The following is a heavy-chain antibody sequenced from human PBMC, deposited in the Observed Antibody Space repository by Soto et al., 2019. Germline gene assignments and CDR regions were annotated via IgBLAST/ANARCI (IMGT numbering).Heavy chain of an antibody. J-gene: IGHJ4*02. CDR2: ISSSSSYT. Sequence: QVQLVESGGGLVKPGGSLRLSCAASGFTFSDYYMSWIRQAPGKGLEWVSYISSSSSYTNYADSVKGRFTISRDNAKNSLYLQMNSLRAEDTAVYYCARDASDSSSWTTLSDYWGQGTLVTVSS. V-gene: IGHV3-11*05. D-gene: IGHD6-13*01. CDR3: ARDASDSSSWTTLSDY. CDR1: GFTFSDYY.